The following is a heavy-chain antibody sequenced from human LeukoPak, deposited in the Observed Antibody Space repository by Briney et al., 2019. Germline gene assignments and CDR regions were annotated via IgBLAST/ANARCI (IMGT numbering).Heavy chain of an antibody. V-gene: IGHV1-18*01. CDR3: AREDCSGGSCYMGDY. CDR1: GYTFTHYD. J-gene: IGHJ4*02. CDR2: ISANNGNT. D-gene: IGHD2-15*01. Sequence: ASVKVSCKASGYTFTHYDISWVRQAPGQGLEWMGWISANNGNTNYAQKFQGRVMMTTDTSTSTAYMELGSLRSDDTAVYYCAREDCSGGSCYMGDYWGQGTLVTVSS.